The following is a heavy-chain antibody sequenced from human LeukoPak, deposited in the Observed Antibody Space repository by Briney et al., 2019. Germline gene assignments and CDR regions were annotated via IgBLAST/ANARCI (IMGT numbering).Heavy chain of an antibody. J-gene: IGHJ6*02. V-gene: IGHV4-59*01. D-gene: IGHD3-3*01. CDR2: IYDSGST. Sequence: PSETLSLTCIVFGGSISSYYWSWIRQPPGKGLEWIGYIYDSGSTNYDPSLKSRVTISVDTSKNQFSLKLSSVAAADTAVYYCARDFRSGYPYYYYYGMDVWGQGTTVTVSS. CDR3: ARDFRSGYPYYYYYGMDV. CDR1: GGSISSYY.